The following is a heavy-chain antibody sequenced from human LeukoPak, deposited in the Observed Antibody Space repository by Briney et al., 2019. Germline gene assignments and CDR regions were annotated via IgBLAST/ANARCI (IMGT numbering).Heavy chain of an antibody. J-gene: IGHJ3*02. Sequence: ASVKVSCKASGYIFTTYFMHWVRQAPGQGLEWMGIINPSGGSTSYAQKFQGRVTMTRDMSTSTVYMELSSLRSEDTAVYYCARGSIEWFQRQDAFDIWGQGTMVTVSS. CDR2: INPSGGST. CDR3: ARGSIEWFQRQDAFDI. CDR1: GYIFTTYF. V-gene: IGHV1-46*01. D-gene: IGHD3-3*01.